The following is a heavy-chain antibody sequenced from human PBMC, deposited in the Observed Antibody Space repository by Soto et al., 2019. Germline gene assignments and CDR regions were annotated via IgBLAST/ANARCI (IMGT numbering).Heavy chain of an antibody. CDR1: GYTLTELS. V-gene: IGHV1-24*01. CDR2: FDPEDGET. D-gene: IGHD5-12*01. Sequence: GASVKVSCKVSGYTLTELSMHWVRQAPGKGLEWMGGFDPEDGETIYAQKFQGRVTMTTDTSTSTAYMELRSLRSDDTAVYYCARDLGYSGTSRDYWGQGTLVTVSS. CDR3: ARDLGYSGTSRDY. J-gene: IGHJ4*02.